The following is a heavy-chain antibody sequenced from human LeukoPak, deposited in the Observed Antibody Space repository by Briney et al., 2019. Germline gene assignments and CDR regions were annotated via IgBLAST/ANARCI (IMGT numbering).Heavy chain of an antibody. J-gene: IGHJ3*02. D-gene: IGHD6-19*01. Sequence: PGGSLRLSCAASGFTVSSNYMSWVRQAPGKGLEWVSVIYSGGSTYYADSVKGRFTISRDNSKNTLYIQMNSLRAEDTAVYYCASLSSGWSRGDAFNIWGQGTLVTVSS. V-gene: IGHV3-53*01. CDR3: ASLSSGWSRGDAFNI. CDR2: IYSGGST. CDR1: GFTVSSNY.